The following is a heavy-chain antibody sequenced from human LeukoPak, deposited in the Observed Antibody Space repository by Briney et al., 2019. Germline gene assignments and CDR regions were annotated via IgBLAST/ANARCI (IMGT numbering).Heavy chain of an antibody. V-gene: IGHV3-66*01. CDR3: AREKKCSGGSCYGDAFDL. Sequence: GGSLRLSCAASGFSVRDNYMSWVRQAPGKGLQWVSVIYSGGSTNYADSVKGRFTISRDKSKNTLYLQMNNLRAEDTAVYYCAREKKCSGGSCYGDAFDLWGQGTMVTV. CDR1: GFSVRDNY. D-gene: IGHD2-15*01. CDR2: IYSGGST. J-gene: IGHJ3*01.